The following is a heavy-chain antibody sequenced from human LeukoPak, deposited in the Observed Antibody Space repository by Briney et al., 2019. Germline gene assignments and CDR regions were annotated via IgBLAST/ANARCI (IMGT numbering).Heavy chain of an antibody. CDR1: GYAFTSCH. J-gene: IGHJ4*02. CDR2: ISANNGNT. CDR3: ARETTVTCFDY. Sequence: ASVKVSCKASGYAFTSCHVSWVRQAPGQGLEWMGWISANNGNTQYAQKFQGRVTMTTDTSTSTAYMELRSLRSDDTAVYYCARETTVTCFDYWGQGTLVTVSS. D-gene: IGHD4-17*01. V-gene: IGHV1-18*01.